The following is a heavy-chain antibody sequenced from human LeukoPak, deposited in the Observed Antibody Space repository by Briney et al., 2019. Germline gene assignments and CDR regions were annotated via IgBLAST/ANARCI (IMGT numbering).Heavy chain of an antibody. CDR1: GGSISSSSYN. V-gene: IGHV4-39*01. CDR3: ARPPGIAAAWFDP. Sequence: PSETLSLTCTVSGGSISSSSYNWAWIRQPPGKGLEWIGNIDNFGSTYYNPSLQSRVTISVDKSKDQLSLKLNSVTAADTAMYYCARPPGIAAAWFDPWGQGTLVTVSS. CDR2: IDNFGST. J-gene: IGHJ5*02. D-gene: IGHD6-13*01.